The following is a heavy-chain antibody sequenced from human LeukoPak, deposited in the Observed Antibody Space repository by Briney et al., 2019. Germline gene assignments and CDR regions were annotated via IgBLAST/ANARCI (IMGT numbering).Heavy chain of an antibody. CDR1: GFTFSSYA. CDR3: AKLRYFDWLSPNYFDY. V-gene: IGHV3-23*01. D-gene: IGHD3-9*01. J-gene: IGHJ4*01. CDR2: ISGSGSGT. Sequence: GGSLRLSCAASGFTFSSYAVSWVRQAPGKGLEWVSAISGSGSGTYYADSVKGRFTMSRDNSKNTLYLQMNSLRAEDTAGYYCAKLRYFDWLSPNYFDYWGHGTRVTVSS.